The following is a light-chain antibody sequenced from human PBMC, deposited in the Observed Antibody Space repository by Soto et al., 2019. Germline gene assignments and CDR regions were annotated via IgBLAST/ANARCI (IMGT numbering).Light chain of an antibody. V-gene: IGKV1-9*01. CDR2: AAS. Sequence: DIQLTQSPSFLSPSIGESVTITCRASQVISTSLAWYQVKPGKAPKLLIYAASTLESGVPSRFSATVSGTEFTVTISSLQSEDFAIYYCQQYDIWPPYTFGQGTKVDIK. CDR1: QVISTS. CDR3: QQYDIWPPYT. J-gene: IGKJ2*01.